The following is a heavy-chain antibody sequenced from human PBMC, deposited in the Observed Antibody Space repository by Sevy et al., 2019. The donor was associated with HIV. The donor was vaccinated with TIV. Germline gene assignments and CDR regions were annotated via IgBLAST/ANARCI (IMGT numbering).Heavy chain of an antibody. D-gene: IGHD6-19*01. J-gene: IGHJ4*02. Sequence: GGSLRLSCATSGVTISNYAMNWVRQAPGKGLEWVSGISGSGGSTYYADSVKGRFTISRDNSKNTLYLQMNSLRAEDTAVYYCAKVRGIAVAGRWLDYWGQGTLVTVSS. V-gene: IGHV3-23*01. CDR3: AKVRGIAVAGRWLDY. CDR1: GVTISNYA. CDR2: ISGSGGST.